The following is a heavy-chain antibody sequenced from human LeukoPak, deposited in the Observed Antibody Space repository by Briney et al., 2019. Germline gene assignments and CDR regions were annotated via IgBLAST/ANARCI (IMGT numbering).Heavy chain of an antibody. J-gene: IGHJ6*03. V-gene: IGHV3-21*01. CDR2: ITTSSSDM. Sequence: GGSLRLSCAASGFTFSVYSMNWVRQAPGKGLEWVSSITTSSSDMYYADSVKGRFTISRDNAKNSLFLQMNSLRAEDTAVYYCARDWYTAERWTIYYSYYIDVWGKGTTVTVSS. CDR1: GFTFSVYS. D-gene: IGHD4-23*01. CDR3: ARDWYTAERWTIYYSYYIDV.